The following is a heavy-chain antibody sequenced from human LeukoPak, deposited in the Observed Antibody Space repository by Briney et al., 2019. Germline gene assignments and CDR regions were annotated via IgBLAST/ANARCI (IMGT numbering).Heavy chain of an antibody. J-gene: IGHJ3*02. CDR3: ARDWVYDVLTGYSTDI. V-gene: IGHV4-59*01. CDR1: GGSMSSYY. D-gene: IGHD3-9*01. CDR2: ISYSGVT. Sequence: SETLSLTCSVPGGSMSSYYWSWIRQPPGKGLEWIAYISYSGVTKYNPSLKSRVTISVDTSKSQFSLKLSTVTAADTAVYYCARDWVYDVLTGYSTDIWGQGTMVTVSS.